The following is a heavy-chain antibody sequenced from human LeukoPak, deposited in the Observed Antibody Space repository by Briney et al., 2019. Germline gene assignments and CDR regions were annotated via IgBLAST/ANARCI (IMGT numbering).Heavy chain of an antibody. V-gene: IGHV3-30*02. CDR2: IRHDGTEQ. CDR1: GFTFS. J-gene: IGHJ5*02. CDR3: AKDGNWAPVS. Sequence: PGGSLRLSCVGSGFTFSVHWVRQVPGKGLEWLTFIRHDGTEQHYASSVRGRFTISRDNFKNTVYLQMNSLRPEDTALYYCAKDGNWAPVSWGQGTLVTVSS. D-gene: IGHD7-27*01.